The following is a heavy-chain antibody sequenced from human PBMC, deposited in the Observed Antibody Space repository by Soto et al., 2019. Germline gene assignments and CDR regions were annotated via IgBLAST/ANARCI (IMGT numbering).Heavy chain of an antibody. CDR3: ARTDREFYGLDV. Sequence: EVQLVESGGGLVQPGGSLRLSCEASGFTFRNYDMHWVRQGTGKGLEWVSGISAAGDPDYADSVEGRFTISRENAQNSFFLQMNSLRLRDTAVYYCARTDREFYGLDVWSQGTTVIVSS. V-gene: IGHV3-13*05. CDR1: GFTFRNYD. CDR2: ISAAGDP. J-gene: IGHJ6*02.